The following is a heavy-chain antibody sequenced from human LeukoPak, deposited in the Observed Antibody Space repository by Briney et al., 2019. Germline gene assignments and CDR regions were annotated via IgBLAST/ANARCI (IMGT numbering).Heavy chain of an antibody. Sequence: GGSLRLSCAASGFTVSTNYMGWVRQAPGKGLEWVSVIYGAGNTYYVDSVKDRFTISRDNSKNMVHLQMNSLRAGDTAVYYCARDWSGWWFDPWGQGTLVTVSS. CDR1: GFTVSTNY. CDR2: IYGAGNT. D-gene: IGHD2-15*01. J-gene: IGHJ5*02. V-gene: IGHV3-66*01. CDR3: ARDWSGWWFDP.